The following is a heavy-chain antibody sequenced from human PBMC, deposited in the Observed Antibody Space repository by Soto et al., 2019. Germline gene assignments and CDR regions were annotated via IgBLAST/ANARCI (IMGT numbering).Heavy chain of an antibody. J-gene: IGHJ4*02. CDR1: GGSISSGDYY. CDR2: IYYSGST. CDR3: ARLKPYYYDSSGLDY. V-gene: IGHV4-30-4*01. D-gene: IGHD3-22*01. Sequence: SETLSLTCTVSGGSISSGDYYWSWIRQPPGKGLEWIGYIYYSGSTYYNPSLKSRVTISVDTSKNQFSLKLSSVTAANTAVYYCARLKPYYYDSSGLDYWGQGTLVTVSS.